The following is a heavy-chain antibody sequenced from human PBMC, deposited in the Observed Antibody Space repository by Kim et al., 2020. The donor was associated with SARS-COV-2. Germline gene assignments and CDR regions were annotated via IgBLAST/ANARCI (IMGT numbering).Heavy chain of an antibody. V-gene: IGHV3-9*01. CDR2: ISWNSGSI. CDR1: GFTFGDYA. D-gene: IGHD2-15*01. Sequence: GGSLRLSCAASGFTFGDYAMHWVRQAPGKGLEWVSGISWNSGSIGYADSVKGRFTISRDNAKNSLYLQMNSLRAEDTALYYCAKDLPRYCSGGSCYIDYWGQGTLVTVSS. J-gene: IGHJ4*02. CDR3: AKDLPRYCSGGSCYIDY.